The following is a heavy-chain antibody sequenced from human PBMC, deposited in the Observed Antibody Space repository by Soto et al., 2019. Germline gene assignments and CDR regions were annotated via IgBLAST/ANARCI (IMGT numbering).Heavy chain of an antibody. V-gene: IGHV4-59*01. CDR1: GGSISSYY. Sequence: SETLSLTCTVSGGSISSYYWSWIRQPPGKGLEWIGYIYYSGSTNYNPSLKSRVTISVDTSKNQFSLKLSSVTAADTAVYYCARISIASYWYFDLWGRGTLVTVSS. D-gene: IGHD6-6*01. CDR3: ARISIASYWYFDL. CDR2: IYYSGST. J-gene: IGHJ2*01.